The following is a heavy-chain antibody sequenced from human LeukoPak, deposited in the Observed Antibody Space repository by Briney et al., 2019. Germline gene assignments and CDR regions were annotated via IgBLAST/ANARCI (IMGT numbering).Heavy chain of an antibody. CDR3: VAFRATAGLY. Sequence: GGSLRLSCSTSGFTFSSYAMYWVRHAPGKGLEYVSAITTNGATAYYADSVKGRYTISRDNSRNTLYLQMSSLRSEDTAVYYCVAFRATAGLYWGQGTLVTVSS. J-gene: IGHJ4*02. D-gene: IGHD6-13*01. CDR2: ITTNGATA. CDR1: GFTFSSYA. V-gene: IGHV3-64D*09.